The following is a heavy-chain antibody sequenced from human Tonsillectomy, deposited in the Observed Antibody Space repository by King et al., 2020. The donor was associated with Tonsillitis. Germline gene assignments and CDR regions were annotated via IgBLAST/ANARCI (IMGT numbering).Heavy chain of an antibody. J-gene: IGHJ4*02. CDR2: IRYDGGNK. CDR3: AKAGGDGTVDY. CDR1: GFTFSSYG. Sequence: VQLVESGGGVVQPGGSLRLSCAASGFTFSSYGMHWVRQAPGKGLEWVAFIRYDGGNKNYADSVKGRFTISRDNSKNTLYLQMNSLRAEDTAVYYCAKAGGDGTVDYWGQGTLVTVSS. D-gene: IGHD1-7*01. V-gene: IGHV3-30*02.